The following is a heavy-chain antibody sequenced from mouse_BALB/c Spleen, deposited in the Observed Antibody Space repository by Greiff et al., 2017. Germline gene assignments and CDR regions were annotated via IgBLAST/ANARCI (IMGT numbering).Heavy chain of an antibody. V-gene: IGHV5-12-2*01. J-gene: IGHJ4*01. D-gene: IGHD1-1*01. Sequence: EVKLVESGGGLVQPGGSLKLSCAASGFTFSSYTMSWVRQTPEKRLEWVAYISNGGGSTYYPDTVKGRFTISRDNAKNTLYLQMSSLKSEDTAMYYCARHLTTVVATRGYAMDYWGQGTSVTVSS. CDR1: GFTFSSYT. CDR3: ARHLTTVVATRGYAMDY. CDR2: ISNGGGST.